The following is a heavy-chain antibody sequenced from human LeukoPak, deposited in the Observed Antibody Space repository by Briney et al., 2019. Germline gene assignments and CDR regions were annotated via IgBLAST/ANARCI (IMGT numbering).Heavy chain of an antibody. CDR1: GYTFTSYY. J-gene: IGHJ2*01. D-gene: IGHD3-3*01. Sequence: GASVKVSCKASGYTFTSYYMHWVRQAPGQGLEWMGIINPSGGSTSYAQKFQGRVTMTRDTSTSTVYMELSSLRSEDTAVYYCARERITIFGVVIMPNWYFDLWGRGTLVTVSS. V-gene: IGHV1-46*01. CDR3: ARERITIFGVVIMPNWYFDL. CDR2: INPSGGST.